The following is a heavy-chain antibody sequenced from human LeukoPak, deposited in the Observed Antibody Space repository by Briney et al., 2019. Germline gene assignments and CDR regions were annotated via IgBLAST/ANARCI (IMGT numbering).Heavy chain of an antibody. D-gene: IGHD3-10*01. J-gene: IGHJ6*03. V-gene: IGHV1-69*05. CDR2: IMPLFNTP. Sequence: SVTVSCKASGGTISNYVLTWVRQAPGQGLEWMGGIMPLFNTPNYAQNFKGRVTITTDESTSTAYMQLSSLRSEDTAVYYCARVDRNHFSMDVWGKGTTVTVSS. CDR3: ARVDRNHFSMDV. CDR1: GGTISNYV.